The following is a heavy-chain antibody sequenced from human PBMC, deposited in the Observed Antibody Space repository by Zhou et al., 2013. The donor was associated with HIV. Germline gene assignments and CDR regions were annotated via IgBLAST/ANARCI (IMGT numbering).Heavy chain of an antibody. Sequence: QVQLSQSGAEVKKPGASVKVSCKTSGYTFTNYDINWVRQATGQGLEWMGWMNPNSGNTGYAQKFQGRLTMTRNTSISTAYMELSSLTSEDTAVYFCARGAVFPPLGYWGRGNGWSPSPQ. CDR1: GYTFTNYD. CDR3: ARGAVFPPLGY. CDR2: MNPNSGNT. V-gene: IGHV1-8*01. J-gene: IGHJ4*03.